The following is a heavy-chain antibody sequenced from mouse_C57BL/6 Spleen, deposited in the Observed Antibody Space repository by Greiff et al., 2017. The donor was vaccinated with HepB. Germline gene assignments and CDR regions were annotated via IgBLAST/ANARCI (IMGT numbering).Heavy chain of an antibody. CDR3: ARSRGSSSYWYFDV. CDR2: INPSTGGT. D-gene: IGHD1-1*01. V-gene: IGHV1-42*01. Sequence: EVKLQQSGPELVKPGASVKISCKASGYSFTGYYMNWVKQSPEKSLEWIGEINPSTGGTTYNQKFKAKATLTVDKSSSTAYMQLKSLTSEDSAVYYCARSRGSSSYWYFDVWGTGTTVTVSS. CDR1: GYSFTGYY. J-gene: IGHJ1*03.